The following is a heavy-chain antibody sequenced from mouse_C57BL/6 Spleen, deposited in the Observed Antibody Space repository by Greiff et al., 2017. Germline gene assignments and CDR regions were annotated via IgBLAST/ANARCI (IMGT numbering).Heavy chain of an antibody. D-gene: IGHD1-1*01. CDR3: ARKATVVANFDY. CDR2: IDPSDSYT. Sequence: VKLQQPGAELVRPGTSVKLSCKASGYTFTSYWMHWVKQRPGQGLEWIGVIDPSDSYTNYNKKFKGKATLTVDTSSSTAYMQLSSLTSEDAAVYYYARKATVVANFDYWGQGTTLTVSS. V-gene: IGHV1-59*01. CDR1: GYTFTSYW. J-gene: IGHJ2*01.